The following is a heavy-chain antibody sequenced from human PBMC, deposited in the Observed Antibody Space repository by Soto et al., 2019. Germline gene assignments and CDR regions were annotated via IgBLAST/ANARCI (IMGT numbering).Heavy chain of an antibody. CDR2: INHSGST. J-gene: IGHJ5*01. Sequence: SETLSLTCAGYGGSFRGDSWPVCRQPPGTGLEWIGEINHSGSTNYNPSLKSRVTISVDTSKNQFSLKLTSVTAADTAVYYCASFYFYGAGDHRELFDSWGQGTLVPVSS. CDR1: GGSFRGDS. V-gene: IGHV4-34*01. D-gene: IGHD3-3*01. CDR3: ASFYFYGAGDHRELFDS.